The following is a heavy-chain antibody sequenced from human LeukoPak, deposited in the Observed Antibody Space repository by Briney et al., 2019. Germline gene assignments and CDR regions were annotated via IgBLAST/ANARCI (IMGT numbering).Heavy chain of an antibody. CDR3: ARAGGSVGWYGTIDS. V-gene: IGHV4-61*09. J-gene: IGHJ4*02. CDR2: LYTSGTT. Sequence: SQTLSLTCTVSGGSISSGSYYWTWIRQPAGKGLDWIGHLYTSGTTSYNPSLQSRVTISADTSKLQFSLRLTSVTAADTAVYYCARAGGSVGWYGTIDSWGQGTLVTVSS. CDR1: GGSISSGSYY. D-gene: IGHD6-19*01.